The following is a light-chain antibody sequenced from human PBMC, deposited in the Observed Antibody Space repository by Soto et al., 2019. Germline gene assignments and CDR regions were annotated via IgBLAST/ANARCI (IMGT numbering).Light chain of an antibody. CDR1: QSISSW. CDR3: QQYISYSRT. V-gene: IGKV1-5*03. Sequence: DIQMTQSPSTLSASVGDRVTITCRASQSISSWLAWYQQKPGKAPKLLIYKASSLESGVPSRFSGSGSGTEFTLTISSLPPDDFATYYCQQYISYSRTFGQGTKVEIK. CDR2: KAS. J-gene: IGKJ1*01.